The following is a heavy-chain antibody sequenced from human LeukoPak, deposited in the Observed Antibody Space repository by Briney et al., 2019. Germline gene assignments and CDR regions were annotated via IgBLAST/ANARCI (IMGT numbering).Heavy chain of an antibody. D-gene: IGHD6-6*01. Sequence: ASVKLSCKASGYTFTSYGISWVRQAPGQGLEWMGWISAYNGNTNYAQKLQGRVTMTTDTSTSTAYMELRSLRSDDTAVYYCATKSIAADHDYWGQGTLVTVSS. J-gene: IGHJ4*02. V-gene: IGHV1-18*01. CDR1: GYTFTSYG. CDR2: ISAYNGNT. CDR3: ATKSIAADHDY.